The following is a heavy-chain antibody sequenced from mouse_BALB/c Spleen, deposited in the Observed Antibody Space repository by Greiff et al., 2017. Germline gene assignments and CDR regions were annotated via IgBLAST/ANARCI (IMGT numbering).Heavy chain of an antibody. V-gene: IGHV1S81*02. CDR1: GYTFTSYW. CDR3: ASLYGLFDY. Sequence: QVQLQQPGAELVKPGASVKLSCKASGYTFTSYWMHWVKQRPGQGLEWIGEINPSNGRTNYNEKFKSKATLTVDKSSSTAYMQLSSLTSEDSAVYYCASLYGLFDYWGQGTTLTVSS. J-gene: IGHJ2*01. D-gene: IGHD1-1*02. CDR2: INPSNGRT.